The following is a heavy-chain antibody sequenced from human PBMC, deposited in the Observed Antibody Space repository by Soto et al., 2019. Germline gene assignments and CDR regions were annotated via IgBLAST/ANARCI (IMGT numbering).Heavy chain of an antibody. CDR2: INRDGRRA. CDR1: GFTFSTYW. Sequence: EVQLVESGGGLVQPGGSLRLSCAASGFTFSTYWIHWVRQAPGKGLVWVSRINRDGRRANYADSVKGPFTISRDNAKNTLFLQMNSLRAEDTAVYYCARDRWGGGRDMDVWGQGTTVTVSS. J-gene: IGHJ6*02. CDR3: ARDRWGGGRDMDV. V-gene: IGHV3-74*01. D-gene: IGHD3-10*01.